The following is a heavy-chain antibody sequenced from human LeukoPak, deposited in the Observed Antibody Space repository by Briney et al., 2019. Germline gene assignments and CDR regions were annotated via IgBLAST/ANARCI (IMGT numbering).Heavy chain of an antibody. CDR3: ARVTGYVMEDYFDY. D-gene: IGHD6-13*01. Sequence: SSETLSLTCTVSGYSISSAYYWGWIRQPPGKGLEWIGSIYHSGSTDYNPSLKSRVTISVNTSKNQFSLRLSSVTAADTAVYYCARVTGYVMEDYFDYWGQGTLVTVSS. V-gene: IGHV4-38-2*02. CDR2: IYHSGST. CDR1: GYSISSAYY. J-gene: IGHJ4*02.